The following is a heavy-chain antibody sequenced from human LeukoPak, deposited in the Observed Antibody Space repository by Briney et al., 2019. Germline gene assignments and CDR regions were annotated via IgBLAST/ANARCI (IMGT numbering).Heavy chain of an antibody. D-gene: IGHD6-13*01. CDR1: GGSISSSSYY. CDR2: IYYSGST. J-gene: IGHJ4*02. Sequence: PSETLSLTCTVSGGSISSSSYYWGWIRQPPGKGLEWIGSIYYSGSTYYNPSLKSRVTISVDTSKNQFSLKLSSVTAADTAVYYCARSRPGWQQLVANPEPIDYWGQGTLVTVSS. CDR3: ARSRPGWQQLVANPEPIDY. V-gene: IGHV4-39*01.